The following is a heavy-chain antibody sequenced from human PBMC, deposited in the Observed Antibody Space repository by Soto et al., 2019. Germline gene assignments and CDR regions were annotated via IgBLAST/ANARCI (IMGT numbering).Heavy chain of an antibody. CDR1: GYTFTSYG. D-gene: IGHD3-3*01. V-gene: IGHV1-18*01. J-gene: IGHJ6*02. CDR2: ISAYNGNT. Sequence: ASVKVSCKASGYTFTSYGISWVRQAPGQGLEWMGWISAYNGNTNYAQKLQGRVTMTTDTSKSTAYMERRSLRSDDTAVYYCARARYDFWSGYLEPPGRDYYSYGMDVWGQGTTVTVSS. CDR3: ARARYDFWSGYLEPPGRDYYSYGMDV.